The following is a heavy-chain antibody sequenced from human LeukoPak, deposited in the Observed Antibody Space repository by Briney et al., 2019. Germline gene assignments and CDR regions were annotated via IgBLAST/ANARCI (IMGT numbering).Heavy chain of an antibody. Sequence: SETLSLTCTVSGGSISSSSYYWGWIRQPPGKGLERIGSIYYSGSTYYNPSLKSRVTISVDTSKNQFSLKLSSVTAADTAVYYCAKPLVVVAATYFDLWGRGTLVTVSS. CDR2: IYYSGST. CDR1: GGSISSSSYY. D-gene: IGHD2-15*01. J-gene: IGHJ2*01. V-gene: IGHV4-39*01. CDR3: AKPLVVVAATYFDL.